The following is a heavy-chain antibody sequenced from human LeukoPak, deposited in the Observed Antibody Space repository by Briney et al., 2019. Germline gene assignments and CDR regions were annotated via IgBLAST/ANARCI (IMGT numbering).Heavy chain of an antibody. CDR2: ITGSSTWT. D-gene: IGHD7-27*01. J-gene: IGHJ2*01. V-gene: IGHV3-23*01. CDR1: GFTFGTYG. Sequence: GGSLRLSWKASGFTFGTYGMTWVRQAPGKGLEWVSGITGSSTWTYYADSVRGRFTISRDNSKNTLHLQMNNLTADDTAIYYCARELVSLGTEYFDLWGRGTLVTVSS. CDR3: ARELVSLGTEYFDL.